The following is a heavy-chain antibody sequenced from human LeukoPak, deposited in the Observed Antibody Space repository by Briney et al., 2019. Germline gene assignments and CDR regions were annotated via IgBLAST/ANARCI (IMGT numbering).Heavy chain of an antibody. CDR1: GLTFSSYW. J-gene: IGHJ4*02. CDR3: ARDRSGTY. CDR2: IKEDGSER. D-gene: IGHD1-26*01. Sequence: PGGSLRLSCAASGLTFSSYWMTWVRQAPGKGLEWVANIKEDGSERYYVDSVKGRFTISRDNAKNSVYLQMNSLRAEDTAVYYCARDRSGTYWGQGTLVTVSS. V-gene: IGHV3-7*01.